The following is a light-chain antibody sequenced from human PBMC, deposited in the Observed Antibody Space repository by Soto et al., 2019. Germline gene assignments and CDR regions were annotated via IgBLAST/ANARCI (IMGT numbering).Light chain of an antibody. Sequence: DIQMTQSPSTLSASVGDRVTITCRASQSISSWLAWYQQKPGKAPKLLIYDASSLESGVPSRFSGSGSGTEFTLAISSLQTDDCAAYYCQQYKSHSQITFGHGTRLEIK. CDR2: DAS. J-gene: IGKJ5*01. CDR3: QQYKSHSQIT. V-gene: IGKV1-5*01. CDR1: QSISSW.